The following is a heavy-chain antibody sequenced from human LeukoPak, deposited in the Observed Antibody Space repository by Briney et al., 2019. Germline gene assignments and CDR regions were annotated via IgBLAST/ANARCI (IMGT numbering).Heavy chain of an antibody. V-gene: IGHV3-74*01. Sequence: GGSLRLSCAASGFTFSSYWMHWVRQAPGKGLVWVSRINSDSSRTSYADSVKGRFTISRDNAKNTLYLQMNSLRAEDTAVYYCARGPMVRTNLFDYWGQGTLVTVSS. CDR3: ARGPMVRTNLFDY. J-gene: IGHJ4*02. CDR1: GFTFSSYW. CDR2: INSDSSRT. D-gene: IGHD3-10*01.